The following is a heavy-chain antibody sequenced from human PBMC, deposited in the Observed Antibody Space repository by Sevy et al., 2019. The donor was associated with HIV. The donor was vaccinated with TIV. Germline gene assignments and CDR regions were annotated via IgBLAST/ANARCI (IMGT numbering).Heavy chain of an antibody. J-gene: IGHJ4*02. D-gene: IGHD6-25*01. V-gene: IGHV3-30-3*01. Sequence: GGSLRLSCAASGFTFSSYAMHWVRQAPGKGLEWVAVISYDGSNKYYADSVKGRFTISRDNSKNTLYLQMNSLRAEDTAVYYWARERAGATRHFDYWGQGTLVTVSS. CDR2: ISYDGSNK. CDR3: ARERAGATRHFDY. CDR1: GFTFSSYA.